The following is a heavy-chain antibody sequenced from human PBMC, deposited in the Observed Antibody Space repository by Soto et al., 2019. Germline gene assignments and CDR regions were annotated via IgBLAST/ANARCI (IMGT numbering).Heavy chain of an antibody. CDR2: INAGNGNT. Sequence: ASVKVSCKASGYTFTSYAMHWVRQAPGQRLEWMGWINAGNGNTKYSQKFQGRVTITRDTSASTAYMELSSLRSEDTAVYYCAREAYYDILTGSDNWFDPWGQGTLVTVSS. CDR3: AREAYYDILTGSDNWFDP. J-gene: IGHJ5*02. D-gene: IGHD3-9*01. CDR1: GYTFTSYA. V-gene: IGHV1-3*01.